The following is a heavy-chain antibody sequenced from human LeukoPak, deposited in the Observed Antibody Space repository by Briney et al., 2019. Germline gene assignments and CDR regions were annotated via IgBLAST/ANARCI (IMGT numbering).Heavy chain of an antibody. CDR3: ARSKYCTNGVCYNGAGAFDI. CDR1: GYTFTGYY. D-gene: IGHD2-8*01. Sequence: ASVKVSCKASGYTFTGYYMHWVRQAPGQGLEWMGWINPNSGGTNYAQKFQGRVTMTRDTSISTVYMELSRLRSDDTAVYYCARSKYCTNGVCYNGAGAFDIWGQGTMVTVSS. J-gene: IGHJ3*02. V-gene: IGHV1-2*02. CDR2: INPNSGGT.